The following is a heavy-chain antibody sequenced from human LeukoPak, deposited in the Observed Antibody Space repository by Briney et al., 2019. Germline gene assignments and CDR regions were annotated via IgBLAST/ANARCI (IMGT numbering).Heavy chain of an antibody. V-gene: IGHV1-2*02. Sequence: VSVKVSCKASGYTFTGYYMHWVRQAPGQGLEWMGWINPNSGGTNYAQKFQGRVTMTRDTSISTAYMELSRLRSDDTAVYYCARDHYDYVWGSYRYRNRIDYWGQGTLVTVSS. CDR2: INPNSGGT. CDR3: ARDHYDYVWGSYRYRNRIDY. CDR1: GYTFTGYY. J-gene: IGHJ4*02. D-gene: IGHD3-16*02.